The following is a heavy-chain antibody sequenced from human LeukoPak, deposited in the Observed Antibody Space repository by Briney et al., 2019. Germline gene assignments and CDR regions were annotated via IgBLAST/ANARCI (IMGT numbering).Heavy chain of an antibody. D-gene: IGHD6-19*01. J-gene: IGHJ4*02. CDR2: LYSGGNT. V-gene: IGHV3-53*01. Sequence: AGGSLRLSCAVSEFTVSNNYMSWVRQAPGKGLEWVAVLYSGGNTYYLDSVKGRFTISRDNSKNTLYLQMNSLRAEDTAIYYCARVIAHSSGWGSFDYWGQGTLVTVTS. CDR1: EFTVSNNY. CDR3: ARVIAHSSGWGSFDY.